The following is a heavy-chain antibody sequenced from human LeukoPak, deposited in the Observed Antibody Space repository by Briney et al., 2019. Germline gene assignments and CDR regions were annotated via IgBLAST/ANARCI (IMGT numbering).Heavy chain of an antibody. Sequence: GSLRLSCAASGFTFSSYGLHWVRQAPGKGLEWVAVISFDGINKYYADSVKGRFTISRDNSKNTLYLQMSSLRAEDTAVYYCARGLAAAGNGYWGQGTLVTVSS. CDR1: GFTFSSYG. J-gene: IGHJ4*02. V-gene: IGHV3-30*03. D-gene: IGHD6-13*01. CDR3: ARGLAAAGNGY. CDR2: ISFDGINK.